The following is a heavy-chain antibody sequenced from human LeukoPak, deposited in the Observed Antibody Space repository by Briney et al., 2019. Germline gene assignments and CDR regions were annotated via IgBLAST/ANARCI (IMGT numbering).Heavy chain of an antibody. CDR3: ARGVPAALRQRSNWFDP. CDR1: GYTFTGYY. CDR2: INPNSGGT. D-gene: IGHD2-2*01. V-gene: IGHV1-2*02. Sequence: PGASVTVSCKASGYTFTGYYMHWVRQAPGQGLEWMGWINPNSGGTNYAQKFQGRVTMTRDTSISTAYMELSRLRSDDTAVYYCARGVPAALRQRSNWFDPWGQGTLVTVSS. J-gene: IGHJ5*02.